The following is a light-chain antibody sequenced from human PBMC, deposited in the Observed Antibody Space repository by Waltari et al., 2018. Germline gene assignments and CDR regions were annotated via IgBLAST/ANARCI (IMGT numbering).Light chain of an antibody. V-gene: IGKV3-11*01. CDR2: DAS. Sequence: EIVLIQSPATLSLAPGQRATPSCRASQSVGGNLAWYQPKPGQAPRPLIYDASNRATGIPARFSGSGSGTDFTLTISSLEPEDFAVYYCQQRRTWPSITFGQGTRLDI. J-gene: IGKJ5*01. CDR1: QSVGGN. CDR3: QQRRTWPSIT.